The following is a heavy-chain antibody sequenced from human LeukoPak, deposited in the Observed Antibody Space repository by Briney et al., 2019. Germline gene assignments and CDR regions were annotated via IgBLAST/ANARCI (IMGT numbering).Heavy chain of an antibody. V-gene: IGHV3-7*01. CDR1: GGSISSYY. CDR3: ARLFLYAVTGTGRIDWYFDL. CDR2: IKQDGSEK. J-gene: IGHJ2*01. Sequence: PSETLSLTCTVSGGSISSYYWSWIRQPAGKGLEWVANIKQDGSEKYYVDSVKGRFTISRDNAKNSLYLQMNSLRAEDTAVYYCARLFLYAVTGTGRIDWYFDLWGRGTLVTVSS. D-gene: IGHD6-19*01.